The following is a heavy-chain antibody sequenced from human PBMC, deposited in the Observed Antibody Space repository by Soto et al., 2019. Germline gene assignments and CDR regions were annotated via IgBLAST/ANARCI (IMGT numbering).Heavy chain of an antibody. Sequence: PGGSLRLSCAASGFTFDDYAMHWVRQAPGKGLEWVSGISWNSGSIGYADSVKGRFTISRDNAKNSLYLQMNSLRAEDTALYYCAKAEYRSSSRGTDYWGQGTLVTVSS. CDR3: AKAEYRSSSRGTDY. J-gene: IGHJ4*02. CDR1: GFTFDDYA. CDR2: ISWNSGSI. V-gene: IGHV3-9*01. D-gene: IGHD6-6*01.